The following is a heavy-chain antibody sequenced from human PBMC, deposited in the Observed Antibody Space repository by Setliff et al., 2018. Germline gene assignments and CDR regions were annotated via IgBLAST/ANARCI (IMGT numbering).Heavy chain of an antibody. J-gene: IGHJ4*01. CDR2: IHASGSP. CDR3: ARERYFDWFFED. Sequence: SETLSLTCTVSGASLSSGSYYWSWIRQSAGKGLEWIGRIHASGSPDYNPSFKSRVTISRDTSTNQFSLKLGSVTAADTAVYYCARERYFDWFFEDWGHGTLVTVSS. D-gene: IGHD3-9*01. CDR1: GASLSSGSYY. V-gene: IGHV4-61*02.